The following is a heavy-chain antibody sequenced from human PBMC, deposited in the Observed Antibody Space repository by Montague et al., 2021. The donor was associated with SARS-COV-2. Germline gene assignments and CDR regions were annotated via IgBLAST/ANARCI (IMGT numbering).Heavy chain of an antibody. CDR3: AHKKSGWPIEFGY. D-gene: IGHD6-19*01. CDR1: EVERKKSEIC. V-gene: IGHV2-5*01. J-gene: IGHJ4*02. Sequence: PALVKPTQTPKRTGRGGEVERKKSEICVGWIRQPPGKALECLTLIYWNDDKRYTPSLKNRLTVTKDISKNQVVLTMTNMEPVDTGTYYCAHKKSGWPIEFGYWGQGILVTVSS. CDR2: IYWNDDK.